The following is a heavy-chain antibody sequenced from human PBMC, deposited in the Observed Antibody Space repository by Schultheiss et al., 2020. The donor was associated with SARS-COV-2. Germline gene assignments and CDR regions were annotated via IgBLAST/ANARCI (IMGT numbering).Heavy chain of an antibody. Sequence: GSLRLSCAVYGGSFSGYYWSWIRQPPGKGLEWIGYIYYSGSTNYNPSLKSRVTISVDTSKNHFSLKLSSVTAADTAVYYCARLSDYYDSSGYFDYWGQGTLVTVSS. CDR2: IYYSGST. CDR1: GGSFSGYY. D-gene: IGHD3-22*01. J-gene: IGHJ4*02. V-gene: IGHV4-59*08. CDR3: ARLSDYYDSSGYFDY.